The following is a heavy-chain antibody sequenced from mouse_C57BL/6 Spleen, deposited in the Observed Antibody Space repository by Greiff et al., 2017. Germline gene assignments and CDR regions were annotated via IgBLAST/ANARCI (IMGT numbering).Heavy chain of an antibody. D-gene: IGHD1-1*01. J-gene: IGHJ3*01. CDR1: GYTFTSYW. CDR2: IDPSDSET. V-gene: IGHV1-52*01. CDR3: ARPIYYCGSSYGAWFAY. Sequence: QVQLQQPGAELVRPGSSVKLSCKASGYTFTSYWMHWVKQRPIQGLEWIGNIDPSDSETHYNQKFKDKATLTVDTSSSTAYMQLSSLTSEDSAVYYCARPIYYCGSSYGAWFAYWGQGTLVTVSA.